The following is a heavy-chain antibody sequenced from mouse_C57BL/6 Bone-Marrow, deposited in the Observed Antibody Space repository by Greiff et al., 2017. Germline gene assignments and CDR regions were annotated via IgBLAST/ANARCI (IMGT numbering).Heavy chain of an antibody. CDR1: GYTFTSYW. V-gene: IGHV1-64*01. CDR2: IHPNSGST. J-gene: IGHJ1*03. D-gene: IGHD2-3*01. Sequence: QVQLQQPGAELVKPGASVKLSCKASGYTFTSYWMHWVKQRPGQGLEWIGMIHPNSGSTNYNEKFKSKATLTVDKSSSTAYMQLSSLTSEDSAVYYCARGGFDGYYFWWYFDVWGTGTTVTVSS. CDR3: ARGGFDGYYFWWYFDV.